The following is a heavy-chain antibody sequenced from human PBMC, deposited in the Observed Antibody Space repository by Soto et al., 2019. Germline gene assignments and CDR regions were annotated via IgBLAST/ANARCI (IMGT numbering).Heavy chain of an antibody. V-gene: IGHV3-30-3*01. D-gene: IGHD1-1*01. CDR2: ISSDGNKI. J-gene: IGHJ4*02. CDR1: GFTFSSFV. CDR3: AKDRDVYNLACLDS. Sequence: QVQLVESGGGVVQPGRSLRLSCAASGFTFSSFVLHWVRQAPGKGLEWVSLISSDGNKIYYADSVKGRFTISRDNSQNTLYLQMTSLTGEDTAVYYCAKDRDVYNLACLDSWGQGTLVTVSS.